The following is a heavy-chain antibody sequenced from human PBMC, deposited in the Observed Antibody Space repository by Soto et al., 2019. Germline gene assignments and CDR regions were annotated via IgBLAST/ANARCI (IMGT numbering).Heavy chain of an antibody. CDR2: IYYSGST. CDR1: GGSLSSSSYY. V-gene: IGHV4-39*01. D-gene: IGHD3-3*01. Sequence: SETLSLTCTVSGGSLSSSSYYWGWIRQPPGKGLEWIGSIYYSGSTYYNPSLKSRVTISVDTSKNQFSLKLSSVTAADTAVYYCARQGGIFGVLDRWFDPWGQGTLVTVSS. J-gene: IGHJ5*02. CDR3: ARQGGIFGVLDRWFDP.